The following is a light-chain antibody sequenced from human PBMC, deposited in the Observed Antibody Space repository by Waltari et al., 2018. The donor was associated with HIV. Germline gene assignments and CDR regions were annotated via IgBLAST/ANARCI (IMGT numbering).Light chain of an antibody. CDR3: SSYAGSNKLV. CDR2: EVT. Sequence: QSALTQPPPASGSPGQSVTITCAGNRSEIGGYNNVSWYQQDPGNAPKLLMYEVTERPAGVPDRFSGSKSGNTASLTVSGLQAEYEADYYCSSYAGSNKLVFGGGTKLTVV. J-gene: IGLJ2*01. V-gene: IGLV2-8*01. CDR1: RSEIGGYNN.